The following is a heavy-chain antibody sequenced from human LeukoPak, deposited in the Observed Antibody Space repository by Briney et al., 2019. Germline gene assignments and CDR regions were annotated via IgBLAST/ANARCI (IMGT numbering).Heavy chain of an antibody. V-gene: IGHV3-23*01. CDR2: ISGGGGST. D-gene: IGHD6-13*01. Sequence: GGSLRLSCAASGFTFSTFAMTWVRQAPGKGLEWVSAISGGGGSTSYADSVKGRFTIPRDNSKNTLYLQVNSLRAEDTAVYYCAKDRGDSSWYFDYWGQGTLVTVSS. CDR3: AKDRGDSSWYFDY. J-gene: IGHJ4*02. CDR1: GFTFSTFA.